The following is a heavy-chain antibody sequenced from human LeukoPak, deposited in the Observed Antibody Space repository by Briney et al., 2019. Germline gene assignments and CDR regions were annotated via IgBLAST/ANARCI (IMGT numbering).Heavy chain of an antibody. CDR3: ARAEYGDFLDY. CDR2: INSDGSST. CDR1: GFTFSSYW. D-gene: IGHD4-17*01. Sequence: GGSLRLSCAASGFTFSSYWMHWVRQAPGKGLVWVSRINSDGSSTSYADSVKGRFTISRDNAKNALYLQMNSLRAEDTAVYYCARAEYGDFLDYWGQGTLVTVSS. V-gene: IGHV3-74*01. J-gene: IGHJ4*02.